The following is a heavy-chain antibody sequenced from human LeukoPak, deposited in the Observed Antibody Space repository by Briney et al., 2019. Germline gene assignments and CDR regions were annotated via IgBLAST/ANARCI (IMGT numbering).Heavy chain of an antibody. V-gene: IGHV3-66*01. J-gene: IGHJ4*02. CDR3: AREGQWLVRGFDY. CDR1: GFTVSSNY. CDR2: IYSGGST. Sequence: SGGSLRLSCAASGFTVSSNYMSWVRQAPGKGLVWVSVIYSGGSTYYADSVKGRFTISRDNSKNTLYLQMNSLRAEDTAVYYCAREGQWLVRGFDYWGQGTLVTVSS. D-gene: IGHD6-19*01.